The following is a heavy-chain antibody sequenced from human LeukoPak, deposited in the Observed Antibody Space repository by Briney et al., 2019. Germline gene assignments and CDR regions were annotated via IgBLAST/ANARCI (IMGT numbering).Heavy chain of an antibody. V-gene: IGHV1-2*02. CDR1: GYTFTGYY. J-gene: IGHJ2*01. CDR3: ARDRAGSGAPPTCYFDV. Sequence: ASVKVSCKASGYTFTGYYMHWVRQAPGQGLEWMGWTNPNSGGTNYAQKFQGRVTMTRDTSISTAYMELSRLRSDDTAVYYCARDRAGSGAPPTCYFDVWARATLVTVSS. D-gene: IGHD6-19*01. CDR2: TNPNSGGT.